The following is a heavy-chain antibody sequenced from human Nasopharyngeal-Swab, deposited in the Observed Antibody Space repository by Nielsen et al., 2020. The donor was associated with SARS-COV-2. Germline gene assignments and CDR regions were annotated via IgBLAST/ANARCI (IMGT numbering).Heavy chain of an antibody. CDR1: GFTFSSYA. CDR3: AKGANSGTYPAFY. Sequence: LSLTCAASGFTFSSYAMTWVRQAPGKGLEWVSAISGSGGNTYYADSVKGRFTISRDNSKNTLFLQMNSLRAEDTAVYYCAKGANSGTYPAFYWGQGTLVTVSS. J-gene: IGHJ4*02. CDR2: ISGSGGNT. D-gene: IGHD1-26*01. V-gene: IGHV3-23*01.